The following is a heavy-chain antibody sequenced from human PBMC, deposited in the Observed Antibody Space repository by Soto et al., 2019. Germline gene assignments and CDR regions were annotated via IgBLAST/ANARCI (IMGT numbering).Heavy chain of an antibody. V-gene: IGHV3-74*03. Sequence: EVQLVESGGGFVQPGGSLRLSCAASGFDFSNSWMHWVRQVPGKGLVWVSHINSDGSSTTYADSVKGRFTISRDNARTTVYLQSDSLRVEDTAVYYCARDKSYALAVWGQGTTVTVSS. J-gene: IGHJ6*02. D-gene: IGHD4-17*01. CDR3: ARDKSYALAV. CDR2: INSDGSST. CDR1: GFDFSNSW.